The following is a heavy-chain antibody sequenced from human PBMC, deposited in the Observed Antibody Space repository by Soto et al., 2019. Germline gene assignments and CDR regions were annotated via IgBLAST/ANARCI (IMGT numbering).Heavy chain of an antibody. CDR1: GLNFDDFA. Sequence: GWSQRLSCVGTGLNFDDFAMHWVRQAPGKGLEWVSGITWNSRVLAYADSVKGRFTISRDNARNSLYLQMDSLRDEDTALYYCAKGRYDFWSPYYFDSWGQGTLVTVSS. D-gene: IGHD3-3*01. V-gene: IGHV3-9*01. CDR2: ITWNSRVL. CDR3: AKGRYDFWSPYYFDS. J-gene: IGHJ4*02.